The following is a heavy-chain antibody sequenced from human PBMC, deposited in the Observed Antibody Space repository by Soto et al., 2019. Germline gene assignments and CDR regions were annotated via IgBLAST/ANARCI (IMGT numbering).Heavy chain of an antibody. CDR3: ARGRYTSGWYPAPFDY. Sequence: QVQLQQWGAGLLKPSETLSLTCGVYGGSFSGNYWSWIRQSPGKGLEWIGEINHSGSTNYNPSLKSRVTISVDTSKNQFSLKLSSVTAADTTVYYCARGRYTSGWYPAPFDYWGQGTLVTVSS. V-gene: IGHV4-34*01. D-gene: IGHD6-19*01. CDR2: INHSGST. J-gene: IGHJ4*02. CDR1: GGSFSGNY.